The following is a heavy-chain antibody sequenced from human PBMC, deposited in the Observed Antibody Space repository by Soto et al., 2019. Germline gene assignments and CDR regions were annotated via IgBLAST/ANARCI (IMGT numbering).Heavy chain of an antibody. V-gene: IGHV1-69*13. CDR2: IIPIFGTA. J-gene: IGHJ4*02. Sequence: SVKVSCKASGGTFSSYAISWVRQAPGQGLEWMGGIIPIFGTANYAQKFQGRVTITADESTSTAYMELSSLRSEDTAVYYCARVVPYSRYEFDYWGQGTLVTVSS. CDR3: ARVVPYSRYEFDY. D-gene: IGHD6-13*01. CDR1: GGTFSSYA.